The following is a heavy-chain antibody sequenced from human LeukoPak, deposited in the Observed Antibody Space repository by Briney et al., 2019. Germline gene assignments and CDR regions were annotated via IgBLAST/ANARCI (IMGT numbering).Heavy chain of an antibody. CDR3: ARAAYYYGSAIDY. V-gene: IGHV7-4-1*02. Sequence: ASVTLSFKASGYTFTIYAMNWVRQAPGQGLEWMGRINTNTGNPTYAQGFTGRFVFSLDTSVSTAYLQISSLKAEDTAVYYCARAAYYYGSAIDYWGQGTLVTVSS. CDR1: GYTFTIYA. D-gene: IGHD3-10*01. J-gene: IGHJ4*02. CDR2: INTNTGNP.